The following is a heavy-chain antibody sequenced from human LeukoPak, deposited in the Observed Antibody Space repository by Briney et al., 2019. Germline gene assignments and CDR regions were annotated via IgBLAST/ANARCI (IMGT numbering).Heavy chain of an antibody. V-gene: IGHV4-39*02. J-gene: IGHJ4*02. CDR3: ARGRPFGGGFHLDY. Sequence: SETLSLTCIISGDSSTSDSYYGGWVRQPPGKGLEWIGNIYYSGSTYYNPSLKSRVTMSVDTSKNQFFLKLSSVTAADTAVYYCARGRPFGGGFHLDYWGQGTLVTVSA. CDR1: GDSSTSDSYY. D-gene: IGHD1-26*01. CDR2: IYYSGST.